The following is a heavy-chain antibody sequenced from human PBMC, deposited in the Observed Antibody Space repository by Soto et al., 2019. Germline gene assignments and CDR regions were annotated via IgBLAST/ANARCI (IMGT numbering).Heavy chain of an antibody. D-gene: IGHD6-13*01. Sequence: ASVKVSCKASGYTFTSYAMHWVRQAPGQRLEWMGWINAGNGNTKHSQKLQGRVTITTDTSASTAYMELSSLRSEDTAVYYCARDVAAADYWGQGILVTVSS. CDR2: INAGNGNT. CDR3: ARDVAAADY. J-gene: IGHJ4*02. V-gene: IGHV1-3*01. CDR1: GYTFTSYA.